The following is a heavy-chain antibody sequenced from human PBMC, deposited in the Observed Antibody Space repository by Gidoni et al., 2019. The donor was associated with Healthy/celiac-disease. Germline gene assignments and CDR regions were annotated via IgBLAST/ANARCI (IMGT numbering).Heavy chain of an antibody. D-gene: IGHD5-12*01. Sequence: QVQLVESGGGVVQPGRSLRLSCAASGFTFSSYGMHWVRQAPGKGLGWVAVIWYDGSNKYYADSVKGRFTISRDNSKNTLYLQMNSLRAEDTAVYYCARDATYWFDPWGQGTLVTVSS. CDR2: IWYDGSNK. CDR3: ARDATYWFDP. V-gene: IGHV3-33*01. CDR1: GFTFSSYG. J-gene: IGHJ5*02.